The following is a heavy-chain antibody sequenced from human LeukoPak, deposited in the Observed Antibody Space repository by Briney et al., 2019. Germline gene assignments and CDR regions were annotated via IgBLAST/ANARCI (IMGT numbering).Heavy chain of an antibody. J-gene: IGHJ4*02. CDR3: ARWYSSGWAFDY. CDR2: IHYSGST. Sequence: SETLSLICSVSGGSISGYYWSWIRQPPGKGLEWIGYIHYSGSTKYNPSLKSRVTISVDTSKNQFSLKLSSVTAADTAVYYCARWYSSGWAFDYWGQGTLVTVSS. V-gene: IGHV4-59*08. CDR1: GGSISGYY. D-gene: IGHD6-19*01.